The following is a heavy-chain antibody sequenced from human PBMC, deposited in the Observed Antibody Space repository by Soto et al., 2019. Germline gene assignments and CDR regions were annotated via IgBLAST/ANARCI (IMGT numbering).Heavy chain of an antibody. V-gene: IGHV1-24*01. J-gene: IGHJ4*02. CDR1: GYTLTELS. CDR3: ATDLALYSRSPRGGGY. D-gene: IGHD6-6*01. Sequence: ASVKVSCKVSGYTLTELSMHWVRQAPGKGLEWMGGFDPEDGETIYAQKFQGRVTMTEDTSTDTAYMELSSLRSEDTAVYYCATDLALYSRSPRGGGYWGQGTLVTVSS. CDR2: FDPEDGET.